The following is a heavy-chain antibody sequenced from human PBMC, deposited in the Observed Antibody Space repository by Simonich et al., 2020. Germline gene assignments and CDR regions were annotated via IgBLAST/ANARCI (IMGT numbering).Heavy chain of an antibody. J-gene: IGHJ6*03. CDR3: ARGALTGDYYYMDV. V-gene: IGHV1-2*02. CDR2: INPNRGGT. CDR1: GYTFTGYY. Sequence: QVQLVQSGAEVKKPGASVKVSCQASGYTFTGYYMHWVRQATGQGLEWMGWINPNRGGTNCAKKFQGRVTMTRDTSSSTAYMELSRLRSDDTAVYYCARGALTGDYYYMDVWGKGTTVTVSS. D-gene: IGHD7-27*01.